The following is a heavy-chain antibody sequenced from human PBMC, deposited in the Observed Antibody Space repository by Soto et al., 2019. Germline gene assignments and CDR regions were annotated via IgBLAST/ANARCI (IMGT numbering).Heavy chain of an antibody. CDR1: GGTFSSYS. D-gene: IGHD1-26*01. Sequence: QVQLVQSGAEVKKPGSSVKVSCKASGGTFSSYSINWVRQAPGQGLEWMGEIIPIFGTANYAQTFQGRVTIAADESTSTVYMERSSLRSEDTAVYYCARDGGSHSGGMDYWGQGTLVTVSS. J-gene: IGHJ4*02. V-gene: IGHV1-69*01. CDR2: IIPIFGTA. CDR3: ARDGGSHSGGMDY.